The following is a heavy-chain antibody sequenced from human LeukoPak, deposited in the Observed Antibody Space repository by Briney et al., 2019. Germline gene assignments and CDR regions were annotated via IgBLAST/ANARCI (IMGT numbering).Heavy chain of an antibody. CDR1: GFTFSSYS. CDR2: ISSSSSTI. V-gene: IGHV3-48*01. D-gene: IGHD2-2*01. J-gene: IGHJ4*02. CDR3: AIGDCSSTSSYSIDY. Sequence: GGSLRLSCAASGFTFSSYSMNWVRQAPGKGLEWVSYISSSSSTIYYADSVKGRFTISRDNSKNTLYLQMNSLRAEDTAVYYCAIGDCSSTSSYSIDYWGQGTLVTVSS.